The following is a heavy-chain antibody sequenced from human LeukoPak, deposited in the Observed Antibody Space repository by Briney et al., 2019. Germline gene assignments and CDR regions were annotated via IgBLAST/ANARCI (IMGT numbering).Heavy chain of an antibody. D-gene: IGHD6-13*01. J-gene: IGHJ5*02. V-gene: IGHV1-18*01. CDR3: ARVVAAAGTVWFDP. CDR1: GYTFTSYG. CDR2: ISAYNGNT. Sequence: GASVKVSCKASGYTFTSYGISWVRQAPGQGLEWMGWISAYNGNTNYAQKLQGRVTMTTDTSASTAYMELRSLRSDDTAVYYCARVVAAAGTVWFDPWGQGTLVTVSS.